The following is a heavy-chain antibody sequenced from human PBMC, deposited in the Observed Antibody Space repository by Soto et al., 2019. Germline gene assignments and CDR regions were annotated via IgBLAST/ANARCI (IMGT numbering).Heavy chain of an antibody. D-gene: IGHD3-16*01. V-gene: IGHV4-34*01. J-gene: IGHJ4*02. CDR2: INHSGST. Sequence: SETLSLTCAVYGGSFSGYYWSWIRQPPGKGLEWIGEINHSGSTNYNPSLKSRVTISVDTSKNQFSLKLSSVTAADTAVYYCARGGGALDYWGQGNLVTVSS. CDR3: ARGGGALDY. CDR1: GGSFSGYY.